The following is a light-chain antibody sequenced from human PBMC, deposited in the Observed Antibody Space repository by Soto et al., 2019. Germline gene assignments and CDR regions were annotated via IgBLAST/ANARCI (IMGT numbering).Light chain of an antibody. J-gene: IGKJ1*01. CDR3: QQYGSSPPPPWT. CDR1: QSVGIY. V-gene: IGKV3-20*01. Sequence: ESMLTEAPATRSVSRGERATLSCRASQSVGIYLAWYQQKPGQAPRLLIYGASSRATGIPDRFSGSGSGTDFTLTISRLEPEDSAVYYCQQYGSSPPPPWTFAQGTKVDIK. CDR2: GAS.